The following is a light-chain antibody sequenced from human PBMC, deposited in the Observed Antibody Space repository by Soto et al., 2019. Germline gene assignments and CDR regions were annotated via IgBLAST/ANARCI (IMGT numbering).Light chain of an antibody. J-gene: IGKJ1*01. CDR1: QSVNSNF. CDR3: HQSGSSPRT. V-gene: IGKV3-20*01. CDR2: NAS. Sequence: EIVLTQSPGTLSLSPGERATLSCRASQSVNSNFLAWYQQKPGQAPRLLIYNASNRATGIPDRFSGSGSGIDFTLTISRLEPEDFAVYYCHQSGSSPRTFGQGTKVEIK.